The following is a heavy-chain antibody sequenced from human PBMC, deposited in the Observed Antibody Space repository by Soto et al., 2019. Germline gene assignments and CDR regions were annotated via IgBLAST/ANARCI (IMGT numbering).Heavy chain of an antibody. CDR1: GHTFTSYG. J-gene: IGHJ3*02. CDR2: ISAYNGNT. D-gene: IGHD3-3*01. CDR3: ARDCETIRFLEWYRGAFDI. Sequence: GASVKVSCKASGHTFTSYGISWVRQAPGQGLEWMGWISAYNGNTNYAQKLQGRVTMTTDTSTSTAYMELRSLRSDDTAVYYCARDCETIRFLEWYRGAFDIWGQGTMVTVSS. V-gene: IGHV1-18*01.